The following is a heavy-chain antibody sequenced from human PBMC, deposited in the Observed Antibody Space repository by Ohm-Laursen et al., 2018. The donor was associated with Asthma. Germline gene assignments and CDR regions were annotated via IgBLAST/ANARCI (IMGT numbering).Heavy chain of an antibody. D-gene: IGHD6-19*01. CDR1: GYTFSRYS. CDR2: ITTNSNYI. Sequence: SLRLSCSASGYTFSRYSIHWVRQIPGKGPEWISSITTNSNYIYYADSVQGRFTVSRDNTKNSMFLQMNSLRAEDTAVYYCARQGSTWYSTGGEYFPHWGQGTLVSVSS. CDR3: ARQGSTWYSTGGEYFPH. J-gene: IGHJ1*01. V-gene: IGHV3-21*01.